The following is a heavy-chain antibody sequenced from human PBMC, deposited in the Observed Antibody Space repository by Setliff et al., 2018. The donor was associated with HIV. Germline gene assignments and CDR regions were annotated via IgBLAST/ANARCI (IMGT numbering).Heavy chain of an antibody. J-gene: IGHJ3*02. CDR2: INPNSGGT. V-gene: IGHV1-2*02. CDR1: GYTSTGYY. D-gene: IGHD3-22*01. CDR3: ARMIVLSASSPPNAFDI. Sequence: ASVKVSCKASGYTSTGYYMHWVRQAPGQGLEWMGWINPNSGGTTYAQKFQGRVTMTRDTSISTAYMEVSRLGSDDTAVYYCARMIVLSASSPPNAFDIWGQGTMVTVSS.